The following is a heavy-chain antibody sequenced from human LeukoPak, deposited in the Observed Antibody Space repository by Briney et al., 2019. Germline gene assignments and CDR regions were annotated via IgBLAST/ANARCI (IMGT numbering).Heavy chain of an antibody. D-gene: IGHD4-17*01. Sequence: SVKVSCKASGGTFSSYAISWVRQAPGQGLEWVGRIIPILGIANYAQKFQGRVTITADKSTSTAYMELSSLRSEDTAVYYCARDFGHAVTTTGIRYYGMDVWGQGTTVTVSS. J-gene: IGHJ6*02. CDR3: ARDFGHAVTTTGIRYYGMDV. V-gene: IGHV1-69*04. CDR2: IIPILGIA. CDR1: GGTFSSYA.